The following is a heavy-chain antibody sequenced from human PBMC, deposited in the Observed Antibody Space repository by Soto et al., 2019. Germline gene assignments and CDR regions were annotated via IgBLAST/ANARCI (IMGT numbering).Heavy chain of an antibody. J-gene: IGHJ4*02. CDR1: GFTVSTKY. CDR2: IYSGGST. CDR3: ARDPWAADY. Sequence: EVQLVESGGGLVQPGGSLILSCAASGFTVSTKYMSWVRQAPGKGLEWVSVIYSGGSTFYADSVRGRFTISRDNSKNTVNLQMNSLRDEDTAVYYCARDPWAADYWGQGTLVPVSS. V-gene: IGHV3-66*01. D-gene: IGHD3-16*01.